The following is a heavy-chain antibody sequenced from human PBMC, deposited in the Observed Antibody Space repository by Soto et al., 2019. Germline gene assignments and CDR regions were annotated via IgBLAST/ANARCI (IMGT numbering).Heavy chain of an antibody. J-gene: IGHJ4*02. D-gene: IGHD4-17*01. CDR1: GGSISSSSYY. V-gene: IGHV4-39*01. CDR3: ARRNGDYSYYFDY. Sequence: SETLSLTCTVSGGSISSSSYYWGWIRQPPGKGLEWIGSIYYSGSTYYNPSLKSRVTISVDTSKNQFSLKLSSVTAADTAVYYCARRNGDYSYYFDYWGQGTLVTVS. CDR2: IYYSGST.